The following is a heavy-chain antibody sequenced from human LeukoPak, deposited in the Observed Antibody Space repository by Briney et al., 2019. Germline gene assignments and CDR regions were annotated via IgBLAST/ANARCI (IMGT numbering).Heavy chain of an antibody. Sequence: GGSLRLSCAASGFTFDDYAMHWVRQAPGKGLEWVSGISWNSGSIGYADSVKGRFTISRDNAKNSLYLQMNSLRAEDTALYYCAKDFAIFGVVGYFDYWGQGTLVTVSS. CDR2: ISWNSGSI. V-gene: IGHV3-9*01. D-gene: IGHD3-3*01. CDR3: AKDFAIFGVVGYFDY. CDR1: GFTFDDYA. J-gene: IGHJ4*02.